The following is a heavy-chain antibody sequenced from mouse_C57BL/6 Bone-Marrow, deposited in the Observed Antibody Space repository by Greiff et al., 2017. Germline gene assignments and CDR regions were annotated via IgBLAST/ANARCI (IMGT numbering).Heavy chain of an antibody. D-gene: IGHD1-1*01. J-gene: IGHJ4*01. CDR1: GYTFTSYG. Sequence: QVQLQQSGAELARPGASVKLSCKASGYTFTSYGISWVKQRTGQGLEWIGEIYPRSGNTYYNEKFKGKATLTADKSSSTAYMELRSLTSEDSAVYFCARGSDYQFYEYAMDYWGQGTSVTVSS. V-gene: IGHV1-81*01. CDR3: ARGSDYQFYEYAMDY. CDR2: IYPRSGNT.